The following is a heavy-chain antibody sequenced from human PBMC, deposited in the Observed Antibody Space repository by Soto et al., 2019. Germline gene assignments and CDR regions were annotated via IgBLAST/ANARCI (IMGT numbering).Heavy chain of an antibody. CDR2: IRSKAYGGTT. V-gene: IGHV3-49*03. CDR3: TRDTKQPTYYYYSSGDPGIHY. D-gene: IGHD3-22*01. CDR1: GFTFGDYA. J-gene: IGHJ4*02. Sequence: PGGSLRLSCTASGFTFGDYAMSWFRQAPGKGLEWVGFIRSKAYGGTTEYAASVKGRFTISRDDSKSIAYLQMNSLKTEDTAVYYCTRDTKQPTYYYYSSGDPGIHYWGQGTLVTVSS.